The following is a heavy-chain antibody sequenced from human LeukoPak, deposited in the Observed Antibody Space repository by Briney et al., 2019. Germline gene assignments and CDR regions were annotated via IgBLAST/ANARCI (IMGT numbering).Heavy chain of an antibody. CDR2: INQDGSEK. Sequence: GSLRLSCAASGFTFSTKWMSWVRPSPGKGLEWVATINQDGSEKYYGVSVKGRFTISRDDGKNSLYVEMNSLRVEDRGVYYCARDYSSGRDCWGQGGLVTVCS. CDR1: GFTFSTKW. V-gene: IGHV3-7*04. CDR3: ARDYSSGRDC. D-gene: IGHD3-22*01. J-gene: IGHJ4*02.